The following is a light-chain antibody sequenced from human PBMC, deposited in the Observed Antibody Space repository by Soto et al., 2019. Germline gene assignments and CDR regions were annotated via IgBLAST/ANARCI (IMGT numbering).Light chain of an antibody. J-gene: IGKJ2*01. CDR1: QGIDTW. V-gene: IGKV1-5*01. CDR2: DVS. CDR3: QHYHSYSNT. Sequence: DIQMTQSPSTLSASVGDGVTITCRASQGIDTWLAWYQQKPGKAPKLLIYDVSSLESGVPSRFSGSGSGTEFTLTISSLQPDDSATYYCQHYHSYSNTFGQGTKLDIK.